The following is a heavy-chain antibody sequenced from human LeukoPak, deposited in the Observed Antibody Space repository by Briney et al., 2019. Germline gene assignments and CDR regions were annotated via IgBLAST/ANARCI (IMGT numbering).Heavy chain of an antibody. D-gene: IGHD5/OR15-5a*01. Sequence: GRSLRLSCAASGFTFSSYAMSWVRQAPGKGLEWDSTISGSGGSTYYADSVKGRFTSSRDNSKNALYLQMDSLRAEDTAVYYCAKDPSVWGQGTLVTVSS. CDR1: GFTFSSYA. J-gene: IGHJ4*02. CDR3: AKDPSV. V-gene: IGHV3-23*01. CDR2: ISGSGGST.